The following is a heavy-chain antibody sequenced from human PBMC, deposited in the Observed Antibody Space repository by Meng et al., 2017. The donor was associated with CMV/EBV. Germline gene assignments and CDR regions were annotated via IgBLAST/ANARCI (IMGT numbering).Heavy chain of an antibody. V-gene: IGHV6-1*01. J-gene: IGHJ4*02. D-gene: IGHD7-27*01. CDR3: ARDETGGALFDY. Sequence: LRLSCAISGDSVSSHNAAWLWIRQSPSRGFEWLGKTYYRSKWYNDYAISVKSRIINNPDTAKTQFSLQLNSVTPEDTAVYYCARDETGGALFDYWGRGTLVTVSS. CDR1: GDSVSSHNAA. CDR2: TYYRSKWYN.